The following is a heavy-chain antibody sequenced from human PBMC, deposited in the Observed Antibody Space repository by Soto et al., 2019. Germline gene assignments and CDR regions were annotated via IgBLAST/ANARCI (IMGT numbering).Heavy chain of an antibody. J-gene: IGHJ4*02. CDR2: ISYDGSNK. CDR3: AKADQDKRWLQLGGAYFDY. D-gene: IGHD5-12*01. Sequence: PGGSLRLSCAASGFTFSSYGMHWVRQAPGKGLEWVAVISYDGSNKYYADSVKGRFTISRDNSKNTLYLQMNSLRAEDTAVYYCAKADQDKRWLQLGGAYFDYWGQGTLVTVSS. V-gene: IGHV3-30*18. CDR1: GFTFSSYG.